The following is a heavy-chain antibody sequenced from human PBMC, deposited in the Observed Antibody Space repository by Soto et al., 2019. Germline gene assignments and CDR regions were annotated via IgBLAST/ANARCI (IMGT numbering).Heavy chain of an antibody. J-gene: IGHJ6*02. CDR2: ISGSGGST. CDR3: AKSGYRSNYYYGLDV. V-gene: IGHV3-23*04. CDR1: ESTFSSYW. Sequence: EVQLVESGGGLVRPGGSLRLSCVASESTFSSYWMHWVRQTPGKGLVWVSAISGSGGSTYYAESVKGRFTISRDNSGYRLYLQMNSLRADDTALYYCAKSGYRSNYYYGLDVWGQGTTVTVSS. D-gene: IGHD5-18*01.